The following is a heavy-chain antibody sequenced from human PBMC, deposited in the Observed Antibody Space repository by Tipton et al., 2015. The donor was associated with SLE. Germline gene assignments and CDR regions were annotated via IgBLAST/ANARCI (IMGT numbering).Heavy chain of an antibody. D-gene: IGHD2-8*02. V-gene: IGHV4-39*07. CDR3: ARDRDIVLEPVPIPPAFDI. CDR2: ISYSGAT. Sequence: TLSLTCIVSGGSITTRSYYWGWIRQPPGKGLEWIASISYSGATYYNPSLKSRVIISLDTSRNHFSLKLTSVTAADTAVYFCARDRDIVLEPVPIPPAFDIWSEATTVTVSS. CDR1: GGSITTRSYY. J-gene: IGHJ3*02.